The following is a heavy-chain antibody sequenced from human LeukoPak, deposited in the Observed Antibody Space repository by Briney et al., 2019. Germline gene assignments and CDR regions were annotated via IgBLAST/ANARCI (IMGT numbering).Heavy chain of an antibody. D-gene: IGHD5-24*01. CDR1: GDTLISGSHY. CDR3: ETQKWQRPADFDI. CDR2: IYDGWSA. J-gene: IGHJ3*02. Sequence: LSETLSLTCSVSGDTLISGSHYWGWVRQSPGKGLEWIGSIYDGWSAYYNPSLKSRVSISVDTSKNQFSLKLTSATSADTAVYYCETQKWQRPADFDIWGQGTRVAVSS. V-gene: IGHV4-39*01.